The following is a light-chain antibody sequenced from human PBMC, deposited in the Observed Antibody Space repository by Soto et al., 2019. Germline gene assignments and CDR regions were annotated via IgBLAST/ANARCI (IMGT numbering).Light chain of an antibody. CDR3: QSYDSRLSGFVV. Sequence: QSVLTQPPSVSGAPGQMVTISCTGSSSNIGAGYDVHWYQQLPGTAPKLLIYGNSNRPSGVPDRFSGSKSGTSASLAITGLQAEDEADYYCQSYDSRLSGFVVFGGGTKVTVL. V-gene: IGLV1-40*01. CDR2: GNS. CDR1: SSNIGAGYD. J-gene: IGLJ2*01.